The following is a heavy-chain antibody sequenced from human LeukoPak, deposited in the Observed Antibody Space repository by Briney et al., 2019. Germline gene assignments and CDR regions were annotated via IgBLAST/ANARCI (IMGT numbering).Heavy chain of an antibody. CDR2: INPDGSST. Sequence: PGGSLRLSCAASGFTFSSYWMHWVRQAPGKGPVWVSRINPDGSSTNYAESVEGRFTISRDNAKNTLYLQMNSLRAEDTAVYYCARERGYSYGYSDYWGQGTLVTVSS. V-gene: IGHV3-74*01. J-gene: IGHJ4*02. CDR3: ARERGYSYGYSDY. D-gene: IGHD5-18*01. CDR1: GFTFSSYW.